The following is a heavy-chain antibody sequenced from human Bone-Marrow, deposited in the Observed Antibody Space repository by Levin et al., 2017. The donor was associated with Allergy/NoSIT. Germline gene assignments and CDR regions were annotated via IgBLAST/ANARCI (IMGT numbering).Heavy chain of an antibody. Sequence: PGGSLRLSCAASGFTFSSYWMSWVRQAPGKGLEWVANIKQDGSEKYYVDSVKGRFTISRDNAKNSLYLQMNSLRAEDTAVYYCARGIQWPHTYGMDVWGQGTTVTVSS. CDR3: ARGIQWPHTYGMDV. CDR2: IKQDGSEK. CDR1: GFTFSSYW. V-gene: IGHV3-7*01. J-gene: IGHJ6*02. D-gene: IGHD6-19*01.